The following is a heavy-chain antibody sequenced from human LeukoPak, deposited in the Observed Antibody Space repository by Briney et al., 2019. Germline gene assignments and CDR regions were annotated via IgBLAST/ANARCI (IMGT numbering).Heavy chain of an antibody. V-gene: IGHV1-69*02. D-gene: IGHD2-2*01. Sequence: RATVKVSCKASGGTFSSYTISWVRQAPGQGLEWMGRIIPILGIANYAQKFQGRVTITADKSTSTAYMELSSLRSEDTAVYYCARAGFGHCSSTSCPHFDYWGQGTLFTVSS. CDR3: ARAGFGHCSSTSCPHFDY. CDR1: GGTFSSYT. J-gene: IGHJ4*02. CDR2: IIPILGIA.